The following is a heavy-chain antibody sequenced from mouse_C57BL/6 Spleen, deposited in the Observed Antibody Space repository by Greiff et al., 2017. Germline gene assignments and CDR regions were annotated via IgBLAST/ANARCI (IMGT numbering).Heavy chain of an antibody. V-gene: IGHV1-52*01. Sequence: VQLQQPGAELVRPGSSVKLSCKASGYTFTSYWMHWVKQRPIQGLEWIGNIDPSDSETHYNQKFKDKATLTVDKSSSTAYMQLSSLTSEDSAVYYCARRKDGYHGAMDYWGQGTSVTVSS. CDR2: IDPSDSET. CDR3: ARRKDGYHGAMDY. D-gene: IGHD2-3*01. J-gene: IGHJ4*01. CDR1: GYTFTSYW.